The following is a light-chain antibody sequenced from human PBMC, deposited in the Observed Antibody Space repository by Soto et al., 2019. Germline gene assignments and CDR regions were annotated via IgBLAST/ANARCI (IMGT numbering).Light chain of an antibody. CDR3: CSYAGSYTYV. Sequence: QSVLTQPPSVSGSPGQSVTISCTGTNSDVGTFYFVSWYQQYPDKGPKLIIYDVTERPSGVPDRFSVSKSGNTASLTISGLQAEDEADYYCCSYAGSYTYVFGSGTKVTVL. V-gene: IGLV2-11*01. J-gene: IGLJ1*01. CDR1: NSDVGTFYF. CDR2: DVT.